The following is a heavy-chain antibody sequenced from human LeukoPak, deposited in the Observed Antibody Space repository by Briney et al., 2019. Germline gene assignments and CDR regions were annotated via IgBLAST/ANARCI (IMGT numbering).Heavy chain of an antibody. CDR3: ARHSGMTTVTAYLDC. CDR1: GGSISSSSYY. V-gene: IGHV4-39*01. D-gene: IGHD4-17*01. J-gene: IGHJ4*02. Sequence: PSETLSLTCTVSGGSISSSSYYWGWLRQPPGKGLEWIGSIYYSGDTYYNPSLKSRVTISVDTSKNQFSLKLSSVTAADTAVYYCARHSGMTTVTAYLDCWGQGTLVTVSS. CDR2: IYYSGDT.